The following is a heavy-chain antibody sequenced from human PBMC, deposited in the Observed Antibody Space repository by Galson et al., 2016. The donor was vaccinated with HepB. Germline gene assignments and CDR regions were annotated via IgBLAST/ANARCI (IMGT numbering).Heavy chain of an antibody. CDR1: GFTFSDYY. D-gene: IGHD1-7*01. J-gene: IGHJ4*02. V-gene: IGHV3-11*01. CDR3: ARDFLRGGWNLFDY. CDR2: ISQSGSPK. Sequence: SLRLSCAASGFTFSDYYMSWIRQAPGKGLEYISHISQSGSPKVSADSVKGRFTISRDNAKNSLYLRLSRLRSDDTAVYYCARDFLRGGWNLFDYWGQGALVTVSS.